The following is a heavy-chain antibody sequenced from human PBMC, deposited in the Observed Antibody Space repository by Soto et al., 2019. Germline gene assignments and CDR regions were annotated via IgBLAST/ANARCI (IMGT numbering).Heavy chain of an antibody. V-gene: IGHV1-69*02. D-gene: IGHD3-10*01. CDR3: ASSYGSGYRAFDY. CDR1: GDTFNFYS. Sequence: QVQLVQSGAEVKRPGSSVKVSCKASGDTFNFYSINWVRQAPGVGLEWVGRVNPILSMSNYAQRFQGRVTMTADKSTSTAYMKLRSLRSEDTAIYYCASSYGSGYRAFDYWGQGALVTVSS. CDR2: VNPILSMS. J-gene: IGHJ4*02.